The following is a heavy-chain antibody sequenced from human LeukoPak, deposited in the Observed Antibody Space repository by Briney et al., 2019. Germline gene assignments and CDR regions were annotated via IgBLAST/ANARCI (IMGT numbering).Heavy chain of an antibody. Sequence: SEALSLTCTVSGGSISSYYWTWIRQPPGKGLEWIGYVDESGNTNYHPALQSRVTISVDTSKNHFSLKLTSVTAAGTATYYCARGYGYYYYYMDVWGTGTTVTISS. CDR1: GGSISSYY. D-gene: IGHD3-10*01. V-gene: IGHV4-59*01. CDR2: VDESGNT. J-gene: IGHJ6*03. CDR3: ARGYGYYYYYMDV.